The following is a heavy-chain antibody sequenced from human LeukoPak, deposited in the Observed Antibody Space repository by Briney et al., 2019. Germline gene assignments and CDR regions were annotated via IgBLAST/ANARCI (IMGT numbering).Heavy chain of an antibody. V-gene: IGHV1-69*05. CDR3: VRDPDDDFWSSPFDY. J-gene: IGHJ4*02. Sequence: SVKVSCKASGGSFSSYAISWVRQAPGQGLEWMGRIIPIFGTANYAQKFQGRVTITTDESTSTAYMELSSQRSEDTAVYYCVRDPDDDFWSSPFDYWGQGTLVTVSS. CDR2: IIPIFGTA. D-gene: IGHD3-3*01. CDR1: GGSFSSYA.